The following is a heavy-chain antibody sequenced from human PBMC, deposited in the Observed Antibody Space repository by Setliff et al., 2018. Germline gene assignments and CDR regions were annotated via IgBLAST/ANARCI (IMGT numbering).Heavy chain of an antibody. CDR1: RGTFSSYA. CDR2: IIPIFGNT. Sequence: SVKVSCKASRGTFSSYAISWVRQAPGQGLEWMGGIIPIFGNTKYSQKFQGRVTITADKSTSTAYMELSSLRSEDTAVYYCARDYGQGEQQLVNSNAFDIWGQGTMVTVSS. CDR3: ARDYGQGEQQLVNSNAFDI. V-gene: IGHV1-69*06. J-gene: IGHJ3*02. D-gene: IGHD6-13*01.